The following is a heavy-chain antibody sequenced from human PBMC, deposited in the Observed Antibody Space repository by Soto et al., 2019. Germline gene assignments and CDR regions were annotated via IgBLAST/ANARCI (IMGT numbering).Heavy chain of an antibody. J-gene: IGHJ4*02. CDR3: ASSQGYGGNPRRFDY. CDR1: GFTFSSYS. Sequence: SLRLSCAASGFTFSSYSMNWVRQAPGKGLEWVSSISSSSSYIYYADSVKGRFTISRDNAKNSLYLQMNSLRAEDTAVYYCASSQGYGGNPRRFDYWGQGTLVTVSS. D-gene: IGHD4-17*01. V-gene: IGHV3-21*01. CDR2: ISSSSSYI.